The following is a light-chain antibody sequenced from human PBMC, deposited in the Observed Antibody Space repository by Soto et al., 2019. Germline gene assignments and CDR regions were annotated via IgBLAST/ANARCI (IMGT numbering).Light chain of an antibody. V-gene: IGLV1-40*01. J-gene: IGLJ2*01. CDR2: GNT. CDR3: LSFDSSLSVV. CDR1: SSNIGAGYD. Sequence: QPVLTQPPSVSGAPGQRVTISCTGSSSNIGAGYDVHWYQQLPGRAPKLLIDGNTNRPSGVPDRFSGSKSGTSASLAITGLQAEDEADYYCLSFDSSLSVVFGGGTKLTVL.